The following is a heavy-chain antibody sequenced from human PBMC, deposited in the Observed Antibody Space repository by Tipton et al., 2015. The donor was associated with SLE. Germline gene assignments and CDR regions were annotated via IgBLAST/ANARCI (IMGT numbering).Heavy chain of an antibody. CDR3: AKDRGGSGSLEFDY. CDR1: GFTFISYA. D-gene: IGHD3-10*01. Sequence: SLRLSCATSGFTFISYAMSWVRQAPGKGLEWVSSISGSGYNTYYADSVKGRFTVSKDRSKKTLYLQTNSLRVDDTAVYYCAKDRGGSGSLEFDYWGQGTLVTVSS. CDR2: ISGSGYNT. J-gene: IGHJ4*02. V-gene: IGHV3-23*01.